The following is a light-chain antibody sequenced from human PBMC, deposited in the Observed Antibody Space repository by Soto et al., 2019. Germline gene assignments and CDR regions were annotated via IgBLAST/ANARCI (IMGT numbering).Light chain of an antibody. CDR3: QQYYNTPYT. Sequence: DIVMTQSPDSLAVSLGERATINCKSSQSILYSSDNKNYLLWYQQKPGQPPKLLMYWASTRESGVPDRFSGSGSGTDFTLTISSLQAEDVAVYHCQQYYNTPYTFGQGTKLEIK. J-gene: IGKJ2*01. V-gene: IGKV4-1*01. CDR2: WAS. CDR1: QSILYSSDNKNY.